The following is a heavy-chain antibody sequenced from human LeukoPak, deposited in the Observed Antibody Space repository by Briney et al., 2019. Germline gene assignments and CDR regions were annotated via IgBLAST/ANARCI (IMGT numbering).Heavy chain of an antibody. D-gene: IGHD2-15*01. CDR3: ASWPFEGCSGGSCPRDAFDI. CDR2: SNRNGSST. J-gene: IGHJ3*02. V-gene: IGHV3-74*01. Sequence: GGSLRLSCAASGFILSSYWMHWVRQAPGKGLGGASRSNRNGSSTSYADSVKGRFTISRDNAKNTLYLQMNSLRAEDTAVYYCASWPFEGCSGGSCPRDAFDIWGQGTMVTVSS. CDR1: GFILSSYW.